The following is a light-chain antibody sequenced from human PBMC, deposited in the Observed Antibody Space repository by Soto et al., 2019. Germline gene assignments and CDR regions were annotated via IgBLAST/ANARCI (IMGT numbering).Light chain of an antibody. CDR2: EVR. CDR3: CSYAGSDVV. Sequence: QSVLTQPASVSGSPGQSITISCTGTSSDIGGHDYVSWYQQRPGKAPKLMIYEVRYRPSGVSNRFSGSKSGNTASLTISGLQAEDEADYYCCSYAGSDVVFGGGTKVTVL. J-gene: IGLJ2*01. V-gene: IGLV2-14*01. CDR1: SSDIGGHDY.